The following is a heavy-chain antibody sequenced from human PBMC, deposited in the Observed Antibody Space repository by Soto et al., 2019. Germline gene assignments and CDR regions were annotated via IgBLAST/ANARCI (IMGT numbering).Heavy chain of an antibody. Sequence: GESLKISCKGSGYSFTSYWIGWVRQMPGKGLEWMGIIYPGDSDTRYSPSFQGQVSISADESISTAYLQSSSLKASDTAMYYCAGHKADFLHNWFDPWGQGTLVTVSS. D-gene: IGHD2-21*02. CDR1: GYSFTSYW. J-gene: IGHJ5*02. CDR2: IYPGDSDT. CDR3: AGHKADFLHNWFDP. V-gene: IGHV5-51*01.